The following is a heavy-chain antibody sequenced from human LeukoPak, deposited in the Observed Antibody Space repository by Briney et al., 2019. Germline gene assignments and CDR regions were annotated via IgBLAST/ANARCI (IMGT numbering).Heavy chain of an antibody. CDR3: ARGLGRRDGYNSQY. CDR1: GGPISSYY. CDR2: IYYSGST. Sequence: PSETLSLTCTVSGGPISSYYWSWIRQPPGKGLEWIGYIYYSGSTNYNPYLKSRVTISVDTSKNQFSLKLSSATAADTAVYYCARGLGRRDGYNSQYWGQGTLVTVSS. V-gene: IGHV4-59*01. J-gene: IGHJ4*02. D-gene: IGHD5-24*01.